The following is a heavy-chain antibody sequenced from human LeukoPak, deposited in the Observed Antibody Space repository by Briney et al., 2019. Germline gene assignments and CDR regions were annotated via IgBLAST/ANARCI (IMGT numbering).Heavy chain of an antibody. CDR1: GFTFSNAW. Sequence: GGSLRLSCAASGFTFSNAWMSWVRQAPGKGLEWVGRIKSKTDGGTTDYAAPVKGRFTISRDDSKNTLYLQMNSLKASDTATYYCARPTYDSSGYAFDIWGQGTMVTVSS. CDR2: IKSKTDGGTT. D-gene: IGHD3-22*01. V-gene: IGHV3-15*01. J-gene: IGHJ3*02. CDR3: ARPTYDSSGYAFDI.